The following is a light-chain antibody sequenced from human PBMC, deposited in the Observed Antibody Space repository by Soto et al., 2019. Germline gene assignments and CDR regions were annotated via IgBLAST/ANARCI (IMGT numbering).Light chain of an antibody. CDR1: SSDVGGYNY. Sequence: QSVLTQPASLSGSPGQSITISCSGTSSDVGGYNYVSWYQQHPGKAPKLMIYDVSNRPSGVSNRFSGSKSGNTASLTISGLQAEDEDDYYCSSYTSSSTLGFGTGTKVTVL. CDR2: DVS. CDR3: SSYTSSSTLG. V-gene: IGLV2-14*01. J-gene: IGLJ1*01.